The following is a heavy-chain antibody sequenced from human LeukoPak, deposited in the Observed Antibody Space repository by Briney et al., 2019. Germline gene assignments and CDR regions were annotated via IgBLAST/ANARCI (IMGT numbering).Heavy chain of an antibody. D-gene: IGHD3-10*01. V-gene: IGHV3-23*01. Sequence: SGGSLRLSCVASGLTFSNSAMTWVRQGPGKGLEWVSSISGETNNTYYSDSVKGRFTVSRDNSKNTVFLQMNDLTIEDTAIYYCAKRYSDGGFDPWGQGTLVTVSS. CDR3: AKRYSDGGFDP. J-gene: IGHJ5*02. CDR1: GLTFSNSA. CDR2: ISGETNNT.